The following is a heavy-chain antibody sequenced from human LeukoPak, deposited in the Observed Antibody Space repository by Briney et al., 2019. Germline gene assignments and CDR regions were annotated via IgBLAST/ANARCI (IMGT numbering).Heavy chain of an antibody. V-gene: IGHV4-39*07. Sequence: SETLSLTCTVSGGSISSSSYYWGWIRQPPGKGLEWIGSIYHSGSTYYNASLKSRVTISVDTSKNQFSLKLSSVTAADTAVYYCAREDNWGQGTLVTVSS. CDR1: GGSISSSSYY. J-gene: IGHJ4*02. CDR2: IYHSGST. D-gene: IGHD2-15*01. CDR3: AREDN.